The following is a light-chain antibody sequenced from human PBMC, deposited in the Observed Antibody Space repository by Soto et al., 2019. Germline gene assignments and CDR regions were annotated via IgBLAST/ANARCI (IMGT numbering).Light chain of an antibody. CDR3: AAWDDSLNGPE. V-gene: IGLV1-44*01. CDR1: SSNIGSNT. Sequence: QSVLTQPPSASETPGQRVTISCSGSSSNIGSNTVNWYQQLPGTAPKLLIYSNNQRPSGVPDRFSGSKSGTSASLAISGLQSEDEADYYCAAWDDSLNGPEFGGGTQLTVL. CDR2: SNN. J-gene: IGLJ2*01.